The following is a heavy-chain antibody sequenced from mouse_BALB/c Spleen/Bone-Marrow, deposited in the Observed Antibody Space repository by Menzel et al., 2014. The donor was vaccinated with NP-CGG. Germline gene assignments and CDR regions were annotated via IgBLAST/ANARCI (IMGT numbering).Heavy chain of an antibody. CDR2: ISSGSSTI. D-gene: IGHD4-1*01. CDR1: GFTFSSFG. V-gene: IGHV5-17*02. CDR3: TRGGNWEDFDY. Sequence: EVQGVESGGGLVQPGGSRKLSCAASGFTFSSFGMHWVRQAPEKGLEWVAYISSGSSTIYYADTVKGRFTISRDNPKNTLFLQMTSLGSEDTAMYYCTRGGNWEDFDYWGQGTTLTVSS. J-gene: IGHJ2*01.